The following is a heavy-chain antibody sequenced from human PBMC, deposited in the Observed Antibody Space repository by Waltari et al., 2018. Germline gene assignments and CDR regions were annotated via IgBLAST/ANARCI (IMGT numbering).Heavy chain of an antibody. CDR3: ARLAPRTYRSPVPGRHYYYGMDV. Sequence: EEQLLESGGGLVQPGDSLRLSCAGSGFRFSNHWMTWVRKAPGKGLVWVARISDDETSISYADSVKGRFTISRDNAKNTVYLQMKRLRVEDTAVYYCARLAPRTYRSPVPGRHYYYGMDVWGQGTTVTVSS. CDR2: ISDDETSI. J-gene: IGHJ6*02. CDR1: GFRFSNHW. V-gene: IGHV3-74*01. D-gene: IGHD3-10*01.